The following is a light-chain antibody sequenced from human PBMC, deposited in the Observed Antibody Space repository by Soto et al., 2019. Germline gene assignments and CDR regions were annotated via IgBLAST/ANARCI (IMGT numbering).Light chain of an antibody. CDR3: QQSHTNPLT. V-gene: IGKV1-39*01. Sequence: DIQMTQSPSSLSASVGDTVTISCRASQSISRYLNWYQQKPGKAPKLLIFSASGLQSVVPSRFSGGGYGTEFTLTISSLQLEDFATYFCQQSHTNPLTFGGGTKVEIK. J-gene: IGKJ4*01. CDR2: SAS. CDR1: QSISRY.